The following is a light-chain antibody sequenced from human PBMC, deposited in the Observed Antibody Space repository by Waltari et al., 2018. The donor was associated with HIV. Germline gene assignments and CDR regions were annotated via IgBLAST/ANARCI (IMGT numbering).Light chain of an antibody. Sequence: QSVLTQPPSASGTPGQRVTISCSGSSSNIGRNTVNWYQQLPGTAPKLLIYSNYHRPSGVPDRFSGSKSGTSASLAISGLQSEDEADYYCATWDDSLNGRVFGGGTKLTVL. V-gene: IGLV1-44*01. J-gene: IGLJ3*02. CDR1: SSNIGRNT. CDR3: ATWDDSLNGRV. CDR2: SNY.